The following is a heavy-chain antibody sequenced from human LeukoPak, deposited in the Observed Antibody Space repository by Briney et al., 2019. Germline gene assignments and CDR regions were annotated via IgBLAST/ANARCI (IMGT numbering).Heavy chain of an antibody. CDR3: ARDPRLGGSSDPFDY. CDR1: GFTFSSYA. Sequence: PGGSLRLSCAASGFTFSSYAMSWVRQAPGKGLEWVANIKQDGSEKYYVDSVKGRFTISRDNAKNSLYLQMNSLRAEDTAVYYCARDPRLGGSSDPFDYWGQGTLVTVSS. CDR2: IKQDGSEK. J-gene: IGHJ4*02. D-gene: IGHD6-6*01. V-gene: IGHV3-7*01.